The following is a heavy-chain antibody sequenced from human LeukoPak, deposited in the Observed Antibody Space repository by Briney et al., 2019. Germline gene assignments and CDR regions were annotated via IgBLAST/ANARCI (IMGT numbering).Heavy chain of an antibody. CDR2: ISSSGSTI. Sequence: GGSLRLSCAASGFTFSSYEMNWVRQAPGKWLEWVSYISSSGSTIYYADSVKGRFTISRDNAKNSLYLQMNSLRAEDTAVYYCARERRRPYSSSGAWGQGTLVTVSS. D-gene: IGHD6-13*01. CDR3: ARERRRPYSSSGA. CDR1: GFTFSSYE. J-gene: IGHJ5*02. V-gene: IGHV3-48*03.